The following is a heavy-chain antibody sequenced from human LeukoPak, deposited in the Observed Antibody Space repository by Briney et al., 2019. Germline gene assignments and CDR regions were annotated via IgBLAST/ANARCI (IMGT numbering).Heavy chain of an antibody. CDR3: AKQLGYCSDGSCYFPY. Sequence: GGSLRLTCVASGFTFSDKWMSWVRQAPGKGLEWVSAISNNGGYTYYADSVQGRFTISRDNSKSTLCLQMNSLRAEDTAVYYCAKQLGYCSDGSCYFPYWGQGTLVTVSS. V-gene: IGHV3-23*01. J-gene: IGHJ4*02. CDR2: ISNNGGYT. CDR1: GFTFSDKW. D-gene: IGHD2-15*01.